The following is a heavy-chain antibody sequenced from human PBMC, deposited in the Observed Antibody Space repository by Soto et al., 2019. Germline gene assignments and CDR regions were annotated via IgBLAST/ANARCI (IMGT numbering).Heavy chain of an antibody. J-gene: IGHJ5*02. CDR1: GYTFSTYV. CDR2: VNGYNGYT. CDR3: ARDDKIWFDP. Sequence: QVQLVQSGTEVKKPGASVKVSCKASGYTFSTYVISWLRQAPGQGPEWMGWVNGYNGYTKYAEKFQGRVTMTTDTSTSTAYMELWSLRSDDTAVYYCARDDKIWFDPWGQGTLVSVSS. V-gene: IGHV1-18*01.